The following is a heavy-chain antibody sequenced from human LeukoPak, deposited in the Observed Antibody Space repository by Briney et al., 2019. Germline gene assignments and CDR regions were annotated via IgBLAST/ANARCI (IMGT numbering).Heavy chain of an antibody. CDR2: IYTSGST. Sequence: PSQTLSLTCTVSGGSISSGSYYWSWIRQPAGKGLEWIGHIYTSGSTNYNPSLKSRVTISVDTSKNQFSLKLSSVTAADTAVYYCARVSGSSGWYSVSFDYWGQGTLVTVSS. V-gene: IGHV4-61*09. CDR3: ARVSGSSGWYSVSFDY. D-gene: IGHD6-19*01. CDR1: GGSISSGSYY. J-gene: IGHJ4*02.